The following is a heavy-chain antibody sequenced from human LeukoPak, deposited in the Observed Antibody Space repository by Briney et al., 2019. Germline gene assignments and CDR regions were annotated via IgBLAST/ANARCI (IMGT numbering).Heavy chain of an antibody. J-gene: IGHJ4*02. CDR1: GYTFTSYG. V-gene: IGHV1-18*01. CDR3: ARDARPVSDYGSLSR. Sequence: ASVKVSCKASGYTFTSYGISWVRQAPGQGPEWMGWISAYNGNTNYAQKLQGRVTMTTDTSTSTAYMELRSLRSDDTAVYYCARDARPVSDYGSLSRWGQGTLVTVSS. CDR2: ISAYNGNT. D-gene: IGHD4-17*01.